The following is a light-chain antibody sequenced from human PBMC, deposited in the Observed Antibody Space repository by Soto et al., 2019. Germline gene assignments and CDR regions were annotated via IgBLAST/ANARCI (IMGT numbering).Light chain of an antibody. CDR1: SSDIGGYNF. Sequence: QSALTQPASVSGSPGQSITISCTGTSSDIGGYNFVSWYQHHPGKAPKLMIYEVNNRPSGVSSRFSGSKSGNTASLTISGVQPEDEADYHCSSYTTIKTVVFGGGTKLTVL. CDR2: EVN. J-gene: IGLJ2*01. V-gene: IGLV2-14*01. CDR3: SSYTTIKTVV.